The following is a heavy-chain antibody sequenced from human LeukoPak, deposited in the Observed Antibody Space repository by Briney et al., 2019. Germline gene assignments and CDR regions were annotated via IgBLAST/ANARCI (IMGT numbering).Heavy chain of an antibody. D-gene: IGHD4-17*01. J-gene: IGHJ4*02. CDR3: ARGTMTTVTYYFDY. Sequence: SETLSLTCAVYGGSFSGYYWSWIRQPPGKGLAWIGEINHSGSTNYNPSLKSRVTISVDTSKNQFSLKLSSVTAADTAVYYCARGTMTTVTYYFDYWGQGTLVTVSS. V-gene: IGHV4-34*01. CDR1: GGSFSGYY. CDR2: INHSGST.